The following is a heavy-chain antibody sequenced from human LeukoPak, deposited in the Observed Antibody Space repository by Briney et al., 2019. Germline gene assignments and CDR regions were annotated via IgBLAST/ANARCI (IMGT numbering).Heavy chain of an antibody. CDR2: IYSGGST. V-gene: IGHV3-53*01. CDR3: ARGVTYYDFWSGYSPGWFDP. D-gene: IGHD3-3*01. J-gene: IGHJ5*02. Sequence: PGGSLRLAFSASGFTVSSNYMSWVRQAPGKGLEWVSVIYSGGSTYYADSVKGRFTISRDNSKNTMYLEMNSLRAEDTDVYYCARGVTYYDFWSGYSPGWFDPWGQGTLVTVSS. CDR1: GFTVSSNY.